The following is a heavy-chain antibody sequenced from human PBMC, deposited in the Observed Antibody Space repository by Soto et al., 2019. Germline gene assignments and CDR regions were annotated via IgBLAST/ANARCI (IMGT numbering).Heavy chain of an antibody. Sequence: GGSLRLSCEASGFSFSSYWMSWVRQVPGKGLVWVSRINNDGTSAAYADSVRGRFAISRDNAENTLYLQMNNLRAEDTAVYYCARLGYCANSVCLHYFYYYMDVWGKGTTVTVSS. V-gene: IGHV3-74*01. D-gene: IGHD2-8*01. J-gene: IGHJ6*03. CDR1: GFSFSSYW. CDR2: INNDGTSA. CDR3: ARLGYCANSVCLHYFYYYMDV.